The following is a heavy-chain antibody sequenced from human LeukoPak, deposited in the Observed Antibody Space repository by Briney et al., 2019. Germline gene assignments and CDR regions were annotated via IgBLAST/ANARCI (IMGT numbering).Heavy chain of an antibody. CDR1: GGTFSSYA. Sequence: SVKVSCKASGGTFSSYAISWVRQAPGQVLEWMGGIIPIFGTANYAQKFQGRVTITTDESTSTAYMELSSLRSEDTAVYYCARARERGYCSSTSCPNLGLDYWGQGTLVTVSS. CDR2: IIPIFGTA. V-gene: IGHV1-69*05. D-gene: IGHD2-2*01. CDR3: ARARERGYCSSTSCPNLGLDY. J-gene: IGHJ4*02.